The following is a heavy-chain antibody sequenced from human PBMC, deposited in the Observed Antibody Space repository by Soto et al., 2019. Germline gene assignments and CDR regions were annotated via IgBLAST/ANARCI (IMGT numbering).Heavy chain of an antibody. CDR1: GFTFRKFW. Sequence: EVQLVQSGGGLAQPGKSLRLSCAASGFTFRKFWMHWVRRVPGKGPVWVSYISSDGTTTDDADYVKGRFTISRDNAKDTLYLQMDSLRAEDTAVYYCAIQDCTNDVCLEAAVTVGGALESWGQGTLVTVSS. CDR3: AIQDCTNDVCLEAAVTVGGALES. CDR2: ISSDGTTT. J-gene: IGHJ1*01. V-gene: IGHV3-74*01. D-gene: IGHD2-8*01.